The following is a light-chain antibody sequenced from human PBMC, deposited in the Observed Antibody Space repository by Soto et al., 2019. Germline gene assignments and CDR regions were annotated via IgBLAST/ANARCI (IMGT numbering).Light chain of an antibody. CDR3: QHYNSYGT. V-gene: IGKV1-5*01. Sequence: DIQMTQSPSTLPASVGDRVTITCRASQSIDRWLAWYQQKPGKAPKILIYHAFSLETRVPSRFSGSGSGTEFTLTISSLQPDDFATYYCQHYNSYGTFGQGTKVDIK. J-gene: IGKJ1*01. CDR2: HAF. CDR1: QSIDRW.